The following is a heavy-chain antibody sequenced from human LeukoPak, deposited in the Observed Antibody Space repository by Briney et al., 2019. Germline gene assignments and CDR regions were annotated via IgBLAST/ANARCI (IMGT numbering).Heavy chain of an antibody. CDR1: GFTFSDYY. CDR3: ARSIAADATTFGY. V-gene: IGHV3-11*01. D-gene: IGHD6-25*01. J-gene: IGHJ4*02. Sequence: GGSLRLSCAASGFTFSDYYMSWIRQAPGKGLEWVSYISSSGSTIYYADSVKGRFTISRDNAKNSLYLQMNSLRAEDTAVYYRARSIAADATTFGYWGQGTLVTVSS. CDR2: ISSSGSTI.